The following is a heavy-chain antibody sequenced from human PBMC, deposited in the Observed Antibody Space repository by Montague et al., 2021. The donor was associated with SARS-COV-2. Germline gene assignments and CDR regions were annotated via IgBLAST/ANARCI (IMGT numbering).Heavy chain of an antibody. J-gene: IGHJ6*02. V-gene: IGHV3-21*01. CDR1: GFTFSSYS. Sequence: SLRLSCAVSGFTFSSYSMNWVRQAPGKGLEWVSSISSSSSYIYYADSVKGRFTISRDNAKNSLYLQMNSLRAEDTAVYYCARDPLDYGLWSSGSYYNAYYYYYGMDVWGQGTTVTVSS. CDR3: ARDPLDYGLWSSGSYYNAYYYYYGMDV. CDR2: ISSSSSYI. D-gene: IGHD3-10*01.